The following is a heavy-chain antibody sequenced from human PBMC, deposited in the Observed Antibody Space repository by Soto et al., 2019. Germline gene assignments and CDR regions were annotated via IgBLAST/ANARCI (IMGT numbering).Heavy chain of an antibody. CDR1: GLTFSNYG. CDR2: IWYDGSNK. D-gene: IGHD6-19*01. V-gene: IGHV3-33*01. CDR3: ATDRAVHYFDD. J-gene: IGHJ4*02. Sequence: QVQLVESGGGVVQPGRSLRLSCAASGLTFSNYGMHWVRQAPGKGLEWVAFIWYDGSNKYYADSVKGRCTISRDNSKNTLYLQMNSLRAEDTAVYYCATDRAVHYFDDWGQGALVIVTS.